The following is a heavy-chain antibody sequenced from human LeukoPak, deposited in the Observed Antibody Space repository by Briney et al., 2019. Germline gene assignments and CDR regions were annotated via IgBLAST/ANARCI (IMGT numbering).Heavy chain of an antibody. Sequence: GGSLRLSCAASGFTSSSYGMHWVRQTPGKGLEWVAVISYDGSNKDYADSVKGRFTISRDNSKNTLYLQMRSLRVEDTGVYYCAKDRGSSGRNYFDQWGQGTLVTVSS. CDR1: GFTSSSYG. V-gene: IGHV3-30*18. J-gene: IGHJ4*02. CDR3: AKDRGSSGRNYFDQ. CDR2: ISYDGSNK. D-gene: IGHD6-19*01.